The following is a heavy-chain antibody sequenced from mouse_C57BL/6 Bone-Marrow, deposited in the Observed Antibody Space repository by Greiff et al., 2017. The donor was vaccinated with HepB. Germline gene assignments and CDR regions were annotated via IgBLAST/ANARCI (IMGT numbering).Heavy chain of an antibody. V-gene: IGHV5-16*01. J-gene: IGHJ2*01. CDR3: ARDLGRGFDY. Sequence: DVQLVESEGGLVQPGSSMKLSCTASGFTFSDYYMAWVRQVPEKGLEWVANINYDGSSTYYLDSLKSRFIISRDNAKNILYLQMSSLKSEDTATYYCARDLGRGFDYWGQGTTLTVSS. CDR2: INYDGSST. CDR1: GFTFSDYY. D-gene: IGHD4-1*01.